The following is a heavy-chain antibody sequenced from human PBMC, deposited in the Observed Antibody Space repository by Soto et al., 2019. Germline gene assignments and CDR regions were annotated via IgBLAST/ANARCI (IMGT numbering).Heavy chain of an antibody. CDR2: XYXXXSXT. CDR1: GYSFTSYW. Sequence: GESLKISCKGSGYSFTSYWISWVRQMPGKGLEWMXIXYXXXSXTXXXPXXXXQVTISADKSITTAYLQWRSLKASDTAMYYCARHNIDGYNSPADYWGQGTLVTVSS. V-gene: IGHV5-51*01. D-gene: IGHD5-12*01. J-gene: IGHJ4*02. CDR3: ARHNIDGYNSPADY.